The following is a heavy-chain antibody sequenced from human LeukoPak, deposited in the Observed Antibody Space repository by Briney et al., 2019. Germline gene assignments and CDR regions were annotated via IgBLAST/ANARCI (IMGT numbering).Heavy chain of an antibody. CDR1: GFTFSSYS. V-gene: IGHV3-21*01. CDR3: ARTIIEYSSSSPIDY. J-gene: IGHJ4*02. Sequence: GGSLRLSCAASGFTFSSYSMNWVRQAPGKGLEWVSSISSSSSYIYYADSVKGRFTISRDNAKNSLYLQMNSLRAEDTAVYYCARTIIEYSSSSPIDYWGQGTLVTVSS. CDR2: ISSSSSYI. D-gene: IGHD6-6*01.